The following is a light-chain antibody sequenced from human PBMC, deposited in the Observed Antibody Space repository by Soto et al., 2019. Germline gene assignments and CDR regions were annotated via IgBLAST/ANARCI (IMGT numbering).Light chain of an antibody. J-gene: IGLJ1*01. CDR2: EVS. Sequence: QSALTQSASVSASPGQSITISCTGGSSDVGGYNYVSWYQQHPDKAPKLMIYEVSNRPSGISNRFSGSKSGNTASLTISGLQADDEADYYCTSYTSSSTYVFGTGTKVTVL. V-gene: IGLV2-14*01. CDR3: TSYTSSSTYV. CDR1: SSDVGGYNY.